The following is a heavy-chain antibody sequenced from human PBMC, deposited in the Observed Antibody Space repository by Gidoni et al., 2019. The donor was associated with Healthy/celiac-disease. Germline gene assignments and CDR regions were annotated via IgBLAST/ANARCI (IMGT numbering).Heavy chain of an antibody. V-gene: IGHV1-2*02. J-gene: IGHJ5*02. D-gene: IGHD6-13*01. CDR1: GYTFTGYY. Sequence: QVQLVPSGAAVKKPGASVKVSCKASGYTFTGYYMHWGRRAPGQGIEWMGWINPNRGGKNYEQKLKGRVTMTRKTSISRAYMGLGRRRSDDTAVYYGARVGRAAAGGGGGGWFDPWGQGTLVTVSS. CDR2: INPNRGGK. CDR3: ARVGRAAAGGGGGGWFDP.